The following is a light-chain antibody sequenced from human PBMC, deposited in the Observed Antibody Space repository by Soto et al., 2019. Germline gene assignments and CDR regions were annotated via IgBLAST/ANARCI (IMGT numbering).Light chain of an antibody. V-gene: IGLV7-43*01. Sequence: QAVVTQEPSLTVSPGGTVTLTCASSTGAVTGGYYPNWFQRKPGQAPRPLIYSTSNKHSWTTARFSGSLLGGKAALTLSGVQPEDEAEYYCLLYYGGAQLIFGGGTQLTVL. CDR3: LLYYGGAQLI. CDR1: TGAVTGGYY. CDR2: STS. J-gene: IGLJ2*01.